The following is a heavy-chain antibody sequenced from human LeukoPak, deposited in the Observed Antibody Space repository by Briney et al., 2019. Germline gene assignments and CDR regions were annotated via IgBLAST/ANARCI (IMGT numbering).Heavy chain of an antibody. Sequence: GGSLRLSCAASGFTFSSYTMSWVRQAPGKGLEWVSGISGSGGSTYYADSVKGRFTISRDNSKNTLYLQMNSLRAEDTAVYYCARGHPYYDFWSGYYTDPYYYYGMDVWGQGTTVTVSS. J-gene: IGHJ6*02. D-gene: IGHD3-3*01. CDR1: GFTFSSYT. CDR3: ARGHPYYDFWSGYYTDPYYYYGMDV. V-gene: IGHV3-23*01. CDR2: ISGSGGST.